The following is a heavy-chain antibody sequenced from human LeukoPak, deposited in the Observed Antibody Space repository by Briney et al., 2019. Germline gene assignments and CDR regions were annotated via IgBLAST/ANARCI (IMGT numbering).Heavy chain of an antibody. J-gene: IGHJ5*02. Sequence: SETLSLTCAVYGGSFSGYYGSWIRQPPGKGLEWIGEINHSGDTNYNPSLKSRVTISVDTSKNQFSLKLSSVTAADTAVYYCATSFSGSYYNWFDPWGQGTLVTVSS. CDR3: ATSFSGSYYNWFDP. CDR1: GGSFSGYY. V-gene: IGHV4-34*01. CDR2: INHSGDT. D-gene: IGHD1-26*01.